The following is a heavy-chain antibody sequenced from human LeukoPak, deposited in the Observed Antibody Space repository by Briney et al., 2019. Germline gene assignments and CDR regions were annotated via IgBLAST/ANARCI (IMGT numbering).Heavy chain of an antibody. D-gene: IGHD6-19*01. CDR2: MNPNSGNT. CDR1: GYTFTNYD. V-gene: IGHV1-8*01. Sequence: ASVKVSCKASGYTFTNYDINWVRQATGQGLEWMGWMNPNSGNTGYAQKFQGRVTMTRNTSTSTAYMELSSLRSEDTAVYYCARGPTRKQWLPGSNWFDPWGQGTLVTVSS. J-gene: IGHJ5*02. CDR3: ARGPTRKQWLPGSNWFDP.